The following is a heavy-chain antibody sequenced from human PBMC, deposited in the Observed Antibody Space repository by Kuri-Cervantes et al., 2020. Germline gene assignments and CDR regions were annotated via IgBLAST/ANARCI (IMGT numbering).Heavy chain of an antibody. CDR1: GFTFSSYG. V-gene: IGHV3-7*03. D-gene: IGHD6-13*01. CDR3: AKDLSSNWYGYFDL. Sequence: GESLKISCAASGFTFSSYGMHWVRQAPGKGLEWVADIKCDGSEKYYVDSVKGRFTISRDNAKNSLYLQLNSLRDEDTALYYCAKDLSSNWYGYFDLWGRGTLVTVSS. CDR2: IKCDGSEK. J-gene: IGHJ2*01.